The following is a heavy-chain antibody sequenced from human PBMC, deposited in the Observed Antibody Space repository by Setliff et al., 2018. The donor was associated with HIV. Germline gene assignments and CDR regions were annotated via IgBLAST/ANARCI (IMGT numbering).Heavy chain of an antibody. CDR3: ARDSKNWNDDLDY. CDR2: INQSGST. Sequence: SETLSLTCAVFGGSFTDIVGSFTDYYWIWIRPPPGKGLEWIGEINQSGSTHYNPALKSRFTISVDTSKNQCSQKVNSVTAADTAVYYCARDSKNWNDDLDYWGQGTLVTVSS. D-gene: IGHD1-1*01. V-gene: IGHV4-34*01. CDR1: GGSFTDIVGSFTDYY. J-gene: IGHJ4*02.